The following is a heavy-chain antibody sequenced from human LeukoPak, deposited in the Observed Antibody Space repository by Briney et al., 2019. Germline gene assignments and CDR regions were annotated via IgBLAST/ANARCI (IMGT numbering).Heavy chain of an antibody. J-gene: IGHJ4*02. CDR2: ISSSSNYI. CDR3: ARDKRQERWPDY. Sequence: GGSLRLSCAASGFTLSSYSMNWVRQAPGKGLEWVSSISSSSNYIYYADSVKGRFTISRDNAKNSLYLQMDSLRAEDTAVYYCARDKRQERWPDYWGQGTLVTVSS. CDR1: GFTLSSYS. D-gene: IGHD5-24*01. V-gene: IGHV3-21*01.